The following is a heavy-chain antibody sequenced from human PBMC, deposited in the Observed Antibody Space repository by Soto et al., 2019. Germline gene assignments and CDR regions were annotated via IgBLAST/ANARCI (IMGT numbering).Heavy chain of an antibody. CDR3: AGIYSGSPGGTLRY. Sequence: SETLSLTCTVSGGSISSGGYYWSWIRQHPGKGLEWIGYIYYSGSTYYNPSLKSRVTISVDTSKNQFSLKLSSVTAADTAVYYCAGIYSGSPGGTLRYWGQGTLVPVSS. V-gene: IGHV4-31*03. D-gene: IGHD1-26*01. CDR2: IYYSGST. J-gene: IGHJ4*02. CDR1: GGSISSGGYY.